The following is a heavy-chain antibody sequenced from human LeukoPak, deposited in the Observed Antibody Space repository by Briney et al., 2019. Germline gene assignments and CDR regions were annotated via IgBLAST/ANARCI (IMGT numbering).Heavy chain of an antibody. CDR1: GGSISSYY. D-gene: IGHD4-23*01. CDR2: IHYSGST. V-gene: IGHV4-59*08. Sequence: PSEILSLTCTVSGGSISSYYWSWIRQPPGKGLEWIGYIHYSGSTKYNPSLKSRVTISVDTSKNQFALKLSSVTAADTAVYYCARGRFGGNGPFDYWGQGTLVTVSS. J-gene: IGHJ4*02. CDR3: ARGRFGGNGPFDY.